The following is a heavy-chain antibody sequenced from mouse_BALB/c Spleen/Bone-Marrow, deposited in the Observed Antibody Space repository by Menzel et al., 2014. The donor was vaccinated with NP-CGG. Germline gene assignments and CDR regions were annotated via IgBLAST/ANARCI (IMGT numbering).Heavy chain of an antibody. Sequence: ATGYTFSSYWIEWVKQRPGHGLEWIGEILPGSGSTNYNEKFKGKATFTADTSSNTAYMQLSSLTSEDSAVYFCVLYGSRSEVAYWGQGTLVTVSA. CDR3: VLYGSRSEVAY. D-gene: IGHD1-1*01. CDR1: GYTFSSYW. J-gene: IGHJ3*01. CDR2: ILPGSGST. V-gene: IGHV1-9*01.